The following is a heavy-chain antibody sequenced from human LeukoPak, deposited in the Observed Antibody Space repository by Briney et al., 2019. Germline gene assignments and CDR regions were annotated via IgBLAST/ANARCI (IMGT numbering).Heavy chain of an antibody. J-gene: IGHJ5*02. CDR3: ARGGVAAAASPFDP. CDR2: ISAYNGNT. Sequence: ASVKVSCKASGGTFSSYAISWVRQAPGQGLEWMGWISAYNGNTNYAQKLQGRVTMTTDTSTSTAYMELRSLRSDDTAVYYCARGGVAAAASPFDPWGQGTLVTVSS. V-gene: IGHV1-18*01. D-gene: IGHD6-13*01. CDR1: GGTFSSYA.